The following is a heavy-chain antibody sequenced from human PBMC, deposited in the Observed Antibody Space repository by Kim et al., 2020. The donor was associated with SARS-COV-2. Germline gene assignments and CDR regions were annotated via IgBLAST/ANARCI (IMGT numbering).Heavy chain of an antibody. V-gene: IGHV3-9*01. J-gene: IGHJ6*02. Sequence: ADSVKGRFTISRDNAKNSLYLQMNSLRAEDTALYYCAKDGGEVAGDYGLDAWGQGTMVTVSS. CDR3: AKDGGEVAGDYGLDA. D-gene: IGHD2-21*01.